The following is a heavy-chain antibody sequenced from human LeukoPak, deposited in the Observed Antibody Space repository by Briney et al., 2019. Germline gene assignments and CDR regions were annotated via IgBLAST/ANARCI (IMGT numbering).Heavy chain of an antibody. CDR2: ISYNSRSI. J-gene: IGHJ4*02. V-gene: IGHV3-48*03. D-gene: IGHD6-19*01. CDR1: GFIFSTYE. CDR3: ARGLRYSTGWHYFDY. Sequence: GGSLRLSCAASGFIFSTYEMNWVRQAPGKGLEWLSYISYNSRSIYYADSVKGRFTIPRDNAYNSLYLQMNSLRAEDTAVYYCARGLRYSTGWHYFDYWGQGTLVTVSS.